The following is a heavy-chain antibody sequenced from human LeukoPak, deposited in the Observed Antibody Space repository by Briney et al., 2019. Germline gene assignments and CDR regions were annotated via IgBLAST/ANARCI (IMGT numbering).Heavy chain of an antibody. Sequence: ALVKVSCKASGYTFTSYDINWVRQATGQGLEWMGWMDPNSGNTGYAQKFQGRVTITRNTSISTAYMELSSLRSEDTAVYYCARGGYCSGGSCYFRNDAFDIWGQGTMVTVSS. CDR3: ARGGYCSGGSCYFRNDAFDI. CDR2: MDPNSGNT. V-gene: IGHV1-8*03. J-gene: IGHJ3*02. CDR1: GYTFTSYD. D-gene: IGHD2-15*01.